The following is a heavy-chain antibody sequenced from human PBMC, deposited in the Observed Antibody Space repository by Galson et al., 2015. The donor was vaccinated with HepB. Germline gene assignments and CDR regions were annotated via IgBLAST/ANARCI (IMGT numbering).Heavy chain of an antibody. D-gene: IGHD3-10*01. CDR2: TWYGGSNK. CDR1: GFTFSRYG. CDR3: ARDGNPHDYYGSGSYWFDP. V-gene: IGHV3-33*08. J-gene: IGHJ5*02. Sequence: SLRLSCAASGFTFSRYGMHWVRQAPGKGLEWVAVTWYGGSNKYYADSVKGRFTISRDNSKNTLYLQMNSLRAEDTAVYYCARDGNPHDYYGSGSYWFDPWGQGTLVTVSS.